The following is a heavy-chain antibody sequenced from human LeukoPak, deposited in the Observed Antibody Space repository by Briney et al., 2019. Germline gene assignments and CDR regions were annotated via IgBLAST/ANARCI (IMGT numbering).Heavy chain of an antibody. CDR1: GGSISSSNW. J-gene: IGHJ4*02. Sequence: PSETLSLTCAVSGGSISSSNWWSWVRPPPGKGLEWIGEIYHSGSTNHNPSLKSRVTISVDKSKNQFSLKLSSVTAADTAVYYCARFHPITGTTADRNFDYWGQGTLVTVSS. D-gene: IGHD1-20*01. CDR3: ARFHPITGTTADRNFDY. V-gene: IGHV4-4*02. CDR2: IYHSGST.